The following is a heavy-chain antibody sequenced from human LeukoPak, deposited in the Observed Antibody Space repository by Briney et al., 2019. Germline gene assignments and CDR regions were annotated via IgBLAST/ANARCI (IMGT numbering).Heavy chain of an antibody. CDR3: AKDGASRGDYYWFDS. CDR1: GFTFSSYA. D-gene: IGHD4-17*01. J-gene: IGHJ5*01. V-gene: IGHV3-23*01. CDR2: ISGSGGST. Sequence: PGGSLRLSCAASGFTFSSYAMSWVRQAPGKGLEWVSAISGSGGSTYYADSVKGRFTISRDNSKNTLYLQMNSLRAEDTAVYYCAKDGASRGDYYWFDSWGQGTLVTVSS.